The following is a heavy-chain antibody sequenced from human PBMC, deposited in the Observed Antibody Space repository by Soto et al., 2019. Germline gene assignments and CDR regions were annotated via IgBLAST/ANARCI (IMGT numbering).Heavy chain of an antibody. Sequence: PGESLKISCKGSGYSFTSYWIGWVRQMPGKGLEWMGIIYPGDSDTRYSPSFQGQVTISADKSISTAYLQWSSLKASDTATYYCARAYCSGGSCPTLGMDVWGQGTTVTVSS. J-gene: IGHJ6*02. D-gene: IGHD2-15*01. CDR2: IYPGDSDT. CDR1: GYSFTSYW. V-gene: IGHV5-51*01. CDR3: ARAYCSGGSCPTLGMDV.